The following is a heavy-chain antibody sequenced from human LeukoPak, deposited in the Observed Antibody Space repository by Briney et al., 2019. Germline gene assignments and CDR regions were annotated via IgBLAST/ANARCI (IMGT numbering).Heavy chain of an antibody. CDR2: ISSSGSTI. Sequence: PGGSLRLSCAASGFTFSDYYMSWIRQAPGKGLECVTYISSSGSTIYHADSVKGRFTISRGNAKNSLYLQMNSLRAEDTAVYYCARDVIWFGELSGGFDIWGQGTMVTVSS. CDR1: GFTFSDYY. J-gene: IGHJ3*02. V-gene: IGHV3-11*01. D-gene: IGHD3-10*01. CDR3: ARDVIWFGELSGGFDI.